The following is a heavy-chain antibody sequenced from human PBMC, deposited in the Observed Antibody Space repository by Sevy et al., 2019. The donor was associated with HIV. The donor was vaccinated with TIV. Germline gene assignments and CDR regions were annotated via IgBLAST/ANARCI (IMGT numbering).Heavy chain of an antibody. CDR3: VTVPSGPNHAFGGVQGA. Sequence: GGSLRLSCAASGFSFSNYAMSWVRQAPLKGLEWVSVISGSGGTTFYADSVKGRFTISRDNFKNTLYMQMNSLRAEDTAVYDWVTVPSGPNHAFGGVQGAWGQGTLVTVSS. CDR2: ISGSGGTT. D-gene: IGHD3-3*01. V-gene: IGHV3-23*01. J-gene: IGHJ4*02. CDR1: GFSFSNYA.